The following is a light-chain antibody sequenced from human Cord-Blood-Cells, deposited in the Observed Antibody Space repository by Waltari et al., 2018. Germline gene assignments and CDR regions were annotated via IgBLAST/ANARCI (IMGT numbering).Light chain of an antibody. J-gene: IGLJ3*02. CDR2: DVS. V-gene: IGLV2-14*03. CDR1: SSDVGGYNY. CDR3: SSYTSSSTWV. Sequence: QSALPQPASVSGAPGQSITLSCTGTSSDVGGYNYVHWYQQHPGKVPKRMIYDVSNRPAGVSNRFSGSKSGNTASLTISGLQAEDEADYYCSSYTSSSTWVFGGGTKLTVL.